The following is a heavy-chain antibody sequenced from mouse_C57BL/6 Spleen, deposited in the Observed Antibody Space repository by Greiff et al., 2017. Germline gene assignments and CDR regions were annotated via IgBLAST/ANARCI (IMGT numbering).Heavy chain of an antibody. Sequence: VQLQQSGPGLVAPSQSLSITCTVSGFSLTSYAISWVRQPPGKGLEWLGVIWTGGGTNYNSALKSRLSISKDNSKSQVFLKMNSLQTDDTARYYCARTSSGYLYYAMDYWGQGTSVTVSS. D-gene: IGHD3-1*01. CDR3: ARTSSGYLYYAMDY. J-gene: IGHJ4*01. V-gene: IGHV2-9-1*01. CDR1: GFSLTSYA. CDR2: IWTGGGT.